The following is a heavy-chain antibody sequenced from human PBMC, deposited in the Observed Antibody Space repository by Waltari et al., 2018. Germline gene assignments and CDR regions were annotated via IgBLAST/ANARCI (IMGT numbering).Heavy chain of an antibody. CDR1: GGSIRSGGYY. Sequence: QVQLQESGPGLVKPSQTLSLTCTVSGGSIRSGGYYWSWIRQHPGKGLEWVGYIYYSGSTDYNPSLKSRVTKSVDTSKNQFSLKLSSVTAADTAVYYCARVVIAMKDAFDIWGQGTMVTVSS. CDR3: ARVVIAMKDAFDI. J-gene: IGHJ3*02. D-gene: IGHD2-21*01. CDR2: IYYSGST. V-gene: IGHV4-31*03.